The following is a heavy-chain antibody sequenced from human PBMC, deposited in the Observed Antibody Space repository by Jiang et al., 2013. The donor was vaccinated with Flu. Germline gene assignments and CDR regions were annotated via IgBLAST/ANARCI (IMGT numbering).Heavy chain of an antibody. CDR1: NYTFTSYG. D-gene: IGHD5-18*01. CDR2: ISGYNGDT. J-gene: IGHJ4*02. V-gene: IGHV1-18*01. CDR3: ARAALSAMARSPDFDY. Sequence: GAEVKKPGASVKVSCKASNYTFTSYGISWVRQAPGQGLEWMGWISGYNGDTNYAQKFQGRVTVTTDTSTSTVYMEMRSLRSDDTAVYYCARAALSAMARSPDFDYWGQGTLVTVSS.